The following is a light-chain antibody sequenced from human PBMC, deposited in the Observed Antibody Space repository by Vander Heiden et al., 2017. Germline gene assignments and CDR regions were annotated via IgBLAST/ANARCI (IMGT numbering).Light chain of an antibody. Sequence: SYELTQPPSVSVAPGQTAGITCWGNKIAPKNVQWYQKKSGQSQVLLVYDDSNRPSGIPERFSGSTSGNTATLTISRVEAGDEADYYCQVWNTITDHVFGTGTKVTVL. CDR3: QVWNTITDHV. CDR1: KIAPKN. CDR2: DDS. J-gene: IGLJ1*01. V-gene: IGLV3-21*02.